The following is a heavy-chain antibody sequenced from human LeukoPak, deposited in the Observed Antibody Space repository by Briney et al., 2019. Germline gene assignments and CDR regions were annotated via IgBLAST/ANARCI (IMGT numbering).Heavy chain of an antibody. J-gene: IGHJ4*02. CDR3: AGSIAAAGSFDY. Sequence: PSETLSLTCTVSGGSISSSSYYWGWIRQPPGKGLEWIGSIYYSGSTYYNPPLKSRVTISVDTSKNQFSLKLSSVTAADTAVYYCAGSIAAAGSFDYWGQGTLVTVSS. CDR1: GGSISSSSYY. D-gene: IGHD6-13*01. CDR2: IYYSGST. V-gene: IGHV4-39*01.